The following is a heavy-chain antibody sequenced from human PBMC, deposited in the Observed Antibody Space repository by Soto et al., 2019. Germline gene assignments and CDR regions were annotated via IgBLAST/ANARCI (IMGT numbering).Heavy chain of an antibody. J-gene: IGHJ6*02. V-gene: IGHV4-34*01. CDR1: AGSISHYY. D-gene: IGHD3-3*01. CDR2: IKHSGSS. Sequence: NPSETLSLTCGVDAGSISHYYWNWIRQSPGKGLEWIGKIKHSGSSNYNPSLRSRVSISVDTSKNQFSLKLSSVTAADTAVYYCASIWFEGDFWSGYYGSRGPMDVWGQGTTVTVYS. CDR3: ASIWFEGDFWSGYYGSRGPMDV.